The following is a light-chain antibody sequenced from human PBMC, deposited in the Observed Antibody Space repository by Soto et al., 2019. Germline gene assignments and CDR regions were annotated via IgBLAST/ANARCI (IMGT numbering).Light chain of an antibody. V-gene: IGKV3-20*01. J-gene: IGKJ1*01. Sequence: EIVWTHSPDAVSLSPGDGATLSCRASQSVSNNYLAWYQQKPGQAPRLLIYGASNRATGIPDRFSGSGSGTDFTLTISRLEPEDFALYYCQQYGSSGTFGQGTKVDIK. CDR1: QSVSNNY. CDR3: QQYGSSGT. CDR2: GAS.